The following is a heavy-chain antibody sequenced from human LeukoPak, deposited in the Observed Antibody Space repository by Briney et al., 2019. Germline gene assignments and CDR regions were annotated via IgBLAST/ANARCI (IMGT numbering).Heavy chain of an antibody. D-gene: IGHD6-13*01. CDR1: GGSISFHS. Sequence: SETLSLTCTVSGGSISFHSWSWIRQPAGRGQEWIGRIHTSGSTNYNPSLKSRVTMSVDTSQNQFSLKMSSVTAADTAVYYCARSYSNSWYFDSWGQGTLVTVSS. J-gene: IGHJ4*02. V-gene: IGHV4-4*07. CDR2: IHTSGST. CDR3: ARSYSNSWYFDS.